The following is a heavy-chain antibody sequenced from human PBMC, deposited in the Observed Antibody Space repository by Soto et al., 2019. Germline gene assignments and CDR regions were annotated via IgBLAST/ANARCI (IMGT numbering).Heavy chain of an antibody. Sequence: SETLSLTCTVSGATISSGGFYWSWIRQRPGKGLEWIGHIYYTGSTYYNPSLNSRVTISVDMSRNQFSLKLRSVTAADTAMYFCARDDSFYGEPGYGMNVWGQGTTVTVSS. CDR1: GATISSGGFY. CDR3: ARDDSFYGEPGYGMNV. CDR2: IYYTGST. D-gene: IGHD4-17*01. J-gene: IGHJ6*02. V-gene: IGHV4-31*03.